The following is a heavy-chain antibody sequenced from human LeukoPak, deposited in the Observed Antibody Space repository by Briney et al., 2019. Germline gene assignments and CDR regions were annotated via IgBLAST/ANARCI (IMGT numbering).Heavy chain of an antibody. CDR2: INSDGSST. CDR1: GFTFSSYW. CDR3: ARDAGTLPPDLDY. V-gene: IGHV3-74*01. D-gene: IGHD3-10*01. J-gene: IGHJ4*02. Sequence: GGSLRLSRAASGFTFSSYWMHWVRQAPGKGLVWVSRINSDGSSTSYADSVKGRFTISRDNAKNTLYLQMNSLRAEDTAVYYCARDAGTLPPDLDYWGQGTLVTVSS.